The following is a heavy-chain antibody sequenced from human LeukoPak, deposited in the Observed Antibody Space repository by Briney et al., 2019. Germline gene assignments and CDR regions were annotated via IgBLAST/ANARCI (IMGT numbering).Heavy chain of an antibody. CDR3: AKERGIAAGLIDY. CDR1: GFTFSSYS. D-gene: IGHD6-13*01. J-gene: IGHJ4*02. Sequence: GGSLRLSCAASGFTFSSYSMNWVRQAPGKGLEWVSSISSSSSYTYYADSVKGRFTVSRDNSKSTLYLQMNSLRAEDTAVYYCAKERGIAAGLIDYWGQGTLVTVSS. V-gene: IGHV3-21*04. CDR2: ISSSSSYT.